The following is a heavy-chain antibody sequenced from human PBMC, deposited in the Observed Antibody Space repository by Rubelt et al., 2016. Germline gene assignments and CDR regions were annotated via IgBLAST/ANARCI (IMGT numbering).Heavy chain of an antibody. J-gene: IGHJ2*01. CDR2: IYYSGST. D-gene: IGHD5-18*01. CDR3: ARPNSNDDRRYGYFAL. V-gene: IGHV4-39*01. CDR1: GGSISSSSYY. Sequence: QLQLQESGPGLVKPSETLSLTCIVSGGSISSSSYYWGWIRQPPGKGLEWIGNIYYSGSTYYNPSLKSRVTISVDTSKKQFILKRRPVSAADTAVYDCARPNSNDDRRYGYFALWGRGTLVTVSS.